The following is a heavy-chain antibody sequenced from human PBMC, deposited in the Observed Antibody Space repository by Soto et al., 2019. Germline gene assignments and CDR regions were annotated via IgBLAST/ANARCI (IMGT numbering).Heavy chain of an antibody. Sequence: QVQLLQSGGEVKTPGASLKVSCKAIGYTSSSYGINWVRQAPGQGLEWMGWISGFNGDTKYAQKFQGRVAITKDPGTSTAHMELRSLRSDDAAVYFCATKDDHKDDQPYYYGMDIWGQGTTVTVSS. CDR2: ISGFNGDT. D-gene: IGHD3-16*01. V-gene: IGHV1-18*01. CDR1: GYTSSSYG. J-gene: IGHJ6*02. CDR3: ATKDDHKDDQPYYYGMDI.